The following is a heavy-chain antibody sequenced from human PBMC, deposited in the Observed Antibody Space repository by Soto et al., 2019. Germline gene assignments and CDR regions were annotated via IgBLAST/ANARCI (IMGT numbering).Heavy chain of an antibody. V-gene: IGHV3-30-3*01. CDR2: ISYDGSNK. D-gene: IGHD5-12*01. CDR3: ARDPHIVGVFDY. CDR1: GFTFSSYA. J-gene: IGHJ4*02. Sequence: GGSLRLSCAASGFTFSSYAMHWVRQAPGKGLEWVAVISYDGSNKYSADSVKGRFTISRDNSKNTLYLQMNSLRAEDTAVYYCARDPHIVGVFDYWGQGTLVTVSS.